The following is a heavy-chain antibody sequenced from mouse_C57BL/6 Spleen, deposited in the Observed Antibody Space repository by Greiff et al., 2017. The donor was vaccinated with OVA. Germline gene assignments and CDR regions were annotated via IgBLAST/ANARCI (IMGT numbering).Heavy chain of an antibody. CDR2: INPSTGGT. D-gene: IGHD2-10*01. J-gene: IGHJ2*01. CDR3: ARGGLPFDY. CDR1: GYSFTGYY. V-gene: IGHV1-42*01. Sequence: EVQLKQSGPELVKPGASVKISCKASGYSFTGYYMNWVKQSPEKSLEWIGEINPSTGGTTYNQKFKAKATLTVDKSSSTAYMQLKSLTSEDSAVHYCARGGLPFDYWGQGTTLTVSS.